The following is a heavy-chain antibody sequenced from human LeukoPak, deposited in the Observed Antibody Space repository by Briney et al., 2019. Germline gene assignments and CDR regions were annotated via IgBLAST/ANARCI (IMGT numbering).Heavy chain of an antibody. Sequence: GGSLRLSYAASGFTFSSYSMNWVRQAPGKGLEWVSSISTSSIYIYYADSVKGRFTISRGNAKNSLYLQMNSLRAEDTAVYYCTKDGYGSGSYFPYALDIWGQGTLVTVSS. CDR2: ISTSSIYI. J-gene: IGHJ3*02. CDR3: TKDGYGSGSYFPYALDI. V-gene: IGHV3-21*01. D-gene: IGHD3-10*01. CDR1: GFTFSSYS.